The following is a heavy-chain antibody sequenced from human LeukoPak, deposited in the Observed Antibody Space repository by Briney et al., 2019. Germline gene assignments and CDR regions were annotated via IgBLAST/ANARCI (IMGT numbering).Heavy chain of an antibody. D-gene: IGHD1-14*01. CDR3: ARGSRYPPQYYYYGMDV. Sequence: GGSLRLSCAASGFTFSSYTMHWVRQAPGKGLEWVAVISFDGGNKYYADSVKGRFTISRDNSKNTLYLQMNSLRAEDTAVYYCARGSRYPPQYYYYGMDVWGQGTTVTVAS. CDR1: GFTFSSYT. CDR2: ISFDGGNK. J-gene: IGHJ6*02. V-gene: IGHV3-30*04.